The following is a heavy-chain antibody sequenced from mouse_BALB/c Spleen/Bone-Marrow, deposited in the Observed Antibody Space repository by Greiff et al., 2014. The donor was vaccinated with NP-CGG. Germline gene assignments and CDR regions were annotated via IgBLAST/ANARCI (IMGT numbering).Heavy chain of an antibody. Sequence: VQLKESGAELVKPGASVKLSCTASGLNIKDTYMHWVKQRPEQGLEWIGRIDPANGNTKYDPKFQGKATITADTSSNTAYLQLSSLTSEDTAVYYCARYDYGVYFDYWGQGTTLTVSS. D-gene: IGHD2-4*01. V-gene: IGHV14-3*02. CDR1: GLNIKDTY. CDR2: IDPANGNT. J-gene: IGHJ2*01. CDR3: ARYDYGVYFDY.